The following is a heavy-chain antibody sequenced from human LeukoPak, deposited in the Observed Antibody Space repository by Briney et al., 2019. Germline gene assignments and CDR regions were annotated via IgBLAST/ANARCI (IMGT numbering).Heavy chain of an antibody. CDR3: AKGPSQGATWLGDY. CDR1: GFPFSSSG. V-gene: IGHV3-30*02. D-gene: IGHD6-19*01. CDR2: IHADGNSK. Sequence: GGSLRLSCAASGFPFSSSGMHWVRQAPGKGLEWVTFIHADGNSKYYADSVKGRFTISRDNSKNTLSLQMNSLRPEDTAVYYCAKGPSQGATWLGDYWGQGILVTVSS. J-gene: IGHJ4*02.